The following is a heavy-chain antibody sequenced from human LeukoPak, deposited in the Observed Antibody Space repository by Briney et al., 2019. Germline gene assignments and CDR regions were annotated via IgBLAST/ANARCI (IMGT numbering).Heavy chain of an antibody. J-gene: IGHJ3*02. V-gene: IGHV3-23*01. CDR3: AKGEGSGWSGDAFDI. CDR2: ISGSGGST. CDR1: GFTFSSYA. Sequence: GGSLRLSCAASGFTFSSYAMSWVRQAPGKGLEWVSAISGSGGSTYYADSVKGRFTISRDNSKNALYLQMNSLRAEDTAVYYCAKGEGSGWSGDAFDIWGQGTMVTVSS. D-gene: IGHD6-19*01.